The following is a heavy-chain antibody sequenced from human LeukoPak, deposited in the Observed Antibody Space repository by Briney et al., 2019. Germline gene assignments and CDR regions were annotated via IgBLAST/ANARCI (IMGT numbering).Heavy chain of an antibody. V-gene: IGHV4-34*01. Sequence: SETLSLTCAVYGGSFSGYYWSWIRQPPGKGLEWIGEINHSGSTNYNPSLKSRVTMSVDTSKNQFSLKLSSVTAADTAVYYCARGHSGSNWFDPWGQGTLVTVSS. D-gene: IGHD1-26*01. J-gene: IGHJ5*02. CDR3: ARGHSGSNWFDP. CDR1: GGSFSGYY. CDR2: INHSGST.